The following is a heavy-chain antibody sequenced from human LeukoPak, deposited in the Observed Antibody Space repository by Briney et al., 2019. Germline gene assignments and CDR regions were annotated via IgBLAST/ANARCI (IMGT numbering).Heavy chain of an antibody. V-gene: IGHV3-30*18. CDR1: GFTFSSYG. Sequence: GGSLRLSCAASGFTFSSYGMHWVRQAPGKGLEWVAVISYDGSNKYYADSVKGRFTISRDNSKNTLYLQMNSLRAEDTAVYYCAKVQGGLIYYHMDVWGKGTTVTVSS. D-gene: IGHD3-16*01. CDR2: ISYDGSNK. J-gene: IGHJ6*03. CDR3: AKVQGGLIYYHMDV.